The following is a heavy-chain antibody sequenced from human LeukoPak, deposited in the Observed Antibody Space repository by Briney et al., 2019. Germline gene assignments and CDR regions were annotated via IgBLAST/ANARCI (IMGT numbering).Heavy chain of an antibody. J-gene: IGHJ3*02. Sequence: GGSLRLSCAASGFTFDDYAMHWVRQAPGKGLEWVSGISWNSGSIGYADSVKGRFTISRDNAKNSLYLQMNSLRAEDTALYYCAKDIRTYCSSTSCFDAFDIWGQGTVVTVSS. CDR1: GFTFDDYA. V-gene: IGHV3-9*01. D-gene: IGHD2-2*01. CDR2: ISWNSGSI. CDR3: AKDIRTYCSSTSCFDAFDI.